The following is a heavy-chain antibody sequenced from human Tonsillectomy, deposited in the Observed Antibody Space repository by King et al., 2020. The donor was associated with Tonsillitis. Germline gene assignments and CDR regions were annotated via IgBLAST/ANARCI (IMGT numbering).Heavy chain of an antibody. CDR3: ARGGVLLWFGELHHY. Sequence: VQLVESGGGLVQPGGSLRLSCAASGFTFSSYWMSWVRQAPGKGLEWVANIKQDGSEKYYVDSVKGRFTISRDNAKNSLYLQMNSLRAEDTAVYYCARGGVLLWFGELHHYWGQGTLVTVSS. V-gene: IGHV3-7*03. CDR2: IKQDGSEK. CDR1: GFTFSSYW. D-gene: IGHD3-10*01. J-gene: IGHJ4*02.